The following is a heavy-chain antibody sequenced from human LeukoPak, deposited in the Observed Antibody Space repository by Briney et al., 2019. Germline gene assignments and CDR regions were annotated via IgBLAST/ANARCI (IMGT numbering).Heavy chain of an antibody. CDR1: GFTFSSYE. CDR3: ARISLDAFDI. CDR2: IKQDGSEK. J-gene: IGHJ3*02. Sequence: PGGTLRLSCAASGFTFSSYEFNWVRQAPGKGLEWVANIKQDGSEKYYVDSVKGRFTISRDNAKNSLYLQMNSLRAEDTAVYYCARISLDAFDIWGQGTMVTVSS. V-gene: IGHV3-7*04.